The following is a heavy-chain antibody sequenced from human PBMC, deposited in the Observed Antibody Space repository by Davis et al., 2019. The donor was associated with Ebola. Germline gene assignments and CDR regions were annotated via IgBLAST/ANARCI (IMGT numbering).Heavy chain of an antibody. J-gene: IGHJ6*04. V-gene: IGHV3-23*01. Sequence: GGSLRLSCTDSVITFSSYAMTWVRQAPGKGLEWVSAISGSGGSTYYADSVKGRFTISRDNSKNTLYLQMNSLRAEDTAVYYCARVPRITMIVVVTAYEYGMDVWGKGTTVTVSS. CDR3: ARVPRITMIVVVTAYEYGMDV. CDR1: VITFSSYA. D-gene: IGHD3-22*01. CDR2: ISGSGGST.